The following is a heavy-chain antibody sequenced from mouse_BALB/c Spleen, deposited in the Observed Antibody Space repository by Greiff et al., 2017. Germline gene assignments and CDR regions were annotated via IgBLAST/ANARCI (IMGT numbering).Heavy chain of an antibody. CDR2: IYPGNSDT. D-gene: IGHD2-3*01. CDR1: GYSFTSYW. V-gene: IGHV1-5*01. Sequence: EVQLQQSGTVLARPGASVKMSCKASGYSFTSYWMHWVKQRPGQGLEWIGAIYPGNSDTSYNQKFKGKAKLTAVTSASTAYMELSSLTNEDSAVYYCTRSEDGYSWYFDVWGAGTTVTVSS. CDR3: TRSEDGYSWYFDV. J-gene: IGHJ1*01.